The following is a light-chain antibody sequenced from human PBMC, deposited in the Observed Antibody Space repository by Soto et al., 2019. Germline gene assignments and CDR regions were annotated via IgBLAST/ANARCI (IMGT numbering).Light chain of an antibody. CDR2: DAS. CDR3: HQYNTWPLT. Sequence: EIVLTQSPATLSLSPGERATLSCRASQSVSSSYLAWYHQKPGQAPRLLISDASTRATSIPARFNGSGSGTEFTLAISSLQSEDFAIYYCHQYNTWPLTFGGGTKVDI. V-gene: IGKV3-15*01. J-gene: IGKJ4*01. CDR1: QSVSSSY.